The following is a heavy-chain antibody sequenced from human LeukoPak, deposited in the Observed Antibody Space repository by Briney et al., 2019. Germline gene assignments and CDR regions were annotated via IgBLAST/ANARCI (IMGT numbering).Heavy chain of an antibody. D-gene: IGHD6-6*01. V-gene: IGHV3-23*01. J-gene: IGHJ4*02. CDR1: GFTFSSYA. Sequence: GGSLRLSCAASGFTFSSYAMSWVRQAPGKGLEWVSAISGSGGSTYYADSVKGRFTISRDNTKNRLYLQLNSLRADDTAVYYCARAHSSSSTFDLWGQGTLVTVSS. CDR2: ISGSGGST. CDR3: ARAHSSSSTFDL.